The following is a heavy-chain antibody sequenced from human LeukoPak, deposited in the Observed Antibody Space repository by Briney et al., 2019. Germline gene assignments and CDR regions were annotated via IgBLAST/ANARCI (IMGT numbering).Heavy chain of an antibody. Sequence: SEALSLTCTVSGASISNTYWSWIRQAPGKELEWIGYFHSGGSTSYNPSLESRVTISADTSNNQFSLKLNSVTAPDTAVYFCARHGSNLVGASTIYFDKWGQGILVTVSA. CDR3: ARHGSNLVGASTIYFDK. D-gene: IGHD1-26*01. CDR1: GASISNTY. J-gene: IGHJ4*02. V-gene: IGHV4-4*09. CDR2: FHSGGST.